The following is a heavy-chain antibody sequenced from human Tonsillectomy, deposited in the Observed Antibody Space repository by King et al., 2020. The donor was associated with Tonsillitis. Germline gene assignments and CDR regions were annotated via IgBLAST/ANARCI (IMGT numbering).Heavy chain of an antibody. J-gene: IGHJ6*02. CDR1: GYTFTGYY. CDR3: ALMGVVPAAPPMDV. CDR2: INPNTGGT. D-gene: IGHD2-2*01. V-gene: IGHV1-2*02. Sequence: HAQLVQSGAEVRKPGASVKVSCKAFGYTFTGYYMHWVRQAPGQGLEWMGWINPNTGGTDYAQKFQGRVTMTRDTSISTAYMERSSLRSDDTAVYYCALMGVVPAAPPMDVWGQGTTVTVSS.